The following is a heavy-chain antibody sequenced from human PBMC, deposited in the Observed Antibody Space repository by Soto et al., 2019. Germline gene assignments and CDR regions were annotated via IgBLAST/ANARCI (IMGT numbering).Heavy chain of an antibody. CDR3: AHARGDDVTGDLRWGDY. CDR1: GFSLNTYAVG. Sequence: QITLKESGPTLVRPTQTLTLTCTFSGFSLNTYAVGVGWIRQPPGKALEWFALIYWNGDTRYSPSLKSRLTITKDTSKNQVVLTMTNMDPVDTATYYCAHARGDDVTGDLRWGDYWGQGTLVTVSS. D-gene: IGHD7-27*01. V-gene: IGHV2-5*01. CDR2: IYWNGDT. J-gene: IGHJ4*02.